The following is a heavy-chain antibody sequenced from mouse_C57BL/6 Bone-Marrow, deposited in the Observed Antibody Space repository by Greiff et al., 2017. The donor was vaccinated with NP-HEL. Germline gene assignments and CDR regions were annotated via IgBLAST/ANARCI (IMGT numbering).Heavy chain of an antibody. Sequence: EVQRVESGGDLVKPGGSLKLSCAASGFTFSSYGLSWVRQTPDKRLAWVATISSGGSYTYNPDSVRGRFTISRNNAKNTRYLQMSSLKSEDTAMYYCARQGTIVTHFDYWGQGTTLTVSS. CDR1: GFTFSSYG. CDR2: ISSGGSYT. D-gene: IGHD2-5*01. J-gene: IGHJ2*01. V-gene: IGHV5-6*01. CDR3: ARQGTIVTHFDY.